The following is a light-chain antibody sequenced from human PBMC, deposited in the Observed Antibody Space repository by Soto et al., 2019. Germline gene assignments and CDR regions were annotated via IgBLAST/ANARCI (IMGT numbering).Light chain of an antibody. Sequence: EIVLTQSPGTLSLSPGERATLSCRASQSVSSSYLAWYQQKPGQAPRLLIYGVSSRATGIPDRFSGSGFGTDFTLTTSRLEPEDFAVYYCQQYGTSPRTFGQGTKVEIK. CDR2: GVS. V-gene: IGKV3-20*01. CDR3: QQYGTSPRT. J-gene: IGKJ1*01. CDR1: QSVSSSY.